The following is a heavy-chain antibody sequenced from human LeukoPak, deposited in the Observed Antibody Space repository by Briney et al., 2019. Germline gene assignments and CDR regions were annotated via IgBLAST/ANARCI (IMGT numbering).Heavy chain of an antibody. V-gene: IGHV1-69*05. CDR3: ATGRSPRPYDSSGYLDY. D-gene: IGHD3-22*01. CDR1: GGTFSSYA. J-gene: IGHJ4*02. Sequence: SVKVSCKASGGTFSSYAISWVRQAPGQGLEWMGGIIPIFGTANYAQKFQGRVTITTDESTSTAYMELSSLRSEDTAVYYCATGRSPRPYDSSGYLDYWGQGTLVTVSS. CDR2: IIPIFGTA.